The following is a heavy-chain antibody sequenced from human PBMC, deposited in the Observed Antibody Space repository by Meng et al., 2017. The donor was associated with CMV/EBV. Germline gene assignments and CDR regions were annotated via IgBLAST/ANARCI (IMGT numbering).Heavy chain of an antibody. CDR1: GGSISSSSYY. CDR2: IYYSGST. J-gene: IGHJ4*02. CDR3: ARAITIFDY. Sequence: SETLSLTCTVSGGSISSSSYYWGWIRQPPGKGLEWIGSIYYSGSTYYNPSLKSRVTISVDTSKNQFSLKLSSVTAADTAVYYCARAITIFDYWGQGTLVPSPQ. D-gene: IGHD3-3*01. V-gene: IGHV4-39*01.